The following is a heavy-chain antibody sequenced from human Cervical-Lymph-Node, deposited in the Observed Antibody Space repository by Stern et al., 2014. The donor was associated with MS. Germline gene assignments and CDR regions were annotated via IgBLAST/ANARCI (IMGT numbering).Heavy chain of an antibody. Sequence: VQLVESGAEVKKPGSSVKVSCKASGGTFSNYANTWVRQAPGQGLEWMGGIIPVFGTANYAQKFQGRVTITVDKFTSTVYMELSSLRSEDTAVYYCARSMERATLFGVGESYYYYGMDVWGQGTTVTVSS. V-gene: IGHV1-69*06. D-gene: IGHD3-3*01. CDR1: GGTFSNYA. CDR3: ARSMERATLFGVGESYYYYGMDV. CDR2: IIPVFGTA. J-gene: IGHJ6*02.